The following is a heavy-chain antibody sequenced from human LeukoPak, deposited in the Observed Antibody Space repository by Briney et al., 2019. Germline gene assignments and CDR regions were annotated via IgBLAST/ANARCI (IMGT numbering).Heavy chain of an antibody. D-gene: IGHD2-15*01. J-gene: IGHJ4*02. CDR3: AKGESIVVVVAAVY. Sequence: GGSLRLSCAASGFTFSSYAMSWVRQAPGKGLEWVSAISGSGGSTYYADSVKGRFTISRDNSKNTLYLQMNNLRAEDTAVYYCAKGESIVVVVAAVYWGQGTLVTVSS. V-gene: IGHV3-23*01. CDR1: GFTFSSYA. CDR2: ISGSGGST.